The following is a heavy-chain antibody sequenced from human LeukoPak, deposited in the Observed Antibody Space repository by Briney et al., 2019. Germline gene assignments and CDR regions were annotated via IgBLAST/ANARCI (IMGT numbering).Heavy chain of an antibody. CDR2: INPSGGST. Sequence: ASVKVSCKASGYTFTSYYMHWVRQAPGQGLEWMGIINPSGGSTCYAQKFQGRVTMTRDTSTSTVYMELSSLRSEDTAVYYCARDYYDSSGYYYYFDYWGQGTLVTVSS. CDR1: GYTFTSYY. V-gene: IGHV1-46*01. D-gene: IGHD3-22*01. J-gene: IGHJ4*02. CDR3: ARDYYDSSGYYYYFDY.